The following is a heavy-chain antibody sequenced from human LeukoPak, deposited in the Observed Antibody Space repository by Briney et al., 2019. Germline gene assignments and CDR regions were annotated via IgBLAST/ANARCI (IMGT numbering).Heavy chain of an antibody. CDR3: ARLVDCSGGSCYPRRSNWFDP. V-gene: IGHV4-39*01. CDR2: IYDSGSP. D-gene: IGHD2-15*01. CDR1: GGSISSSNYY. J-gene: IGHJ5*02. Sequence: SETLSLTCTVSGGSISSSNYYWGWIRQPPGKGLEWIGSIYDSGSPYYNPSLKRRVTISVATSKNQFSLKLSSVTAADTAVYYCARLVDCSGGSCYPRRSNWFDPWGQGTLVTVSS.